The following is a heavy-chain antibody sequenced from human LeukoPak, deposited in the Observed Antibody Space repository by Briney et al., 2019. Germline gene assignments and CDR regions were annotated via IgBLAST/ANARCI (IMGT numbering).Heavy chain of an antibody. J-gene: IGHJ5*02. CDR3: ARPSYSSGRGWFDP. CDR1: GYSISSGYY. V-gene: IGHV4-38-2*02. D-gene: IGHD6-19*01. CDR2: IYHDGNT. Sequence: SETLSLTCSVSGYSISSGYYWGWIRQPPGKGLEWIGNIYHDGNTYYNPSLKSRVTISVDTSKNQFSLKLSSVTAADTAVYYCARPSYSSGRGWFDPWGQGTLVTVSS.